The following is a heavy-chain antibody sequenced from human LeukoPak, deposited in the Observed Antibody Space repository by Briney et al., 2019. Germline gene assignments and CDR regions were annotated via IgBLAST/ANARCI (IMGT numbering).Heavy chain of an antibody. CDR2: IWYDGSNK. J-gene: IGHJ4*02. CDR1: GFTFSSYG. Sequence: GGSLRLSCAASGFTFSSYGMHWVRQAPSKGLEWVAVIWYDGSNKYYADSVKGRFTISRDNSKNTLYLQMNSLRAEDTAVYYCARDPSSLCSGGSCYLDYWGQGTLVTVSS. D-gene: IGHD2-15*01. V-gene: IGHV3-33*01. CDR3: ARDPSSLCSGGSCYLDY.